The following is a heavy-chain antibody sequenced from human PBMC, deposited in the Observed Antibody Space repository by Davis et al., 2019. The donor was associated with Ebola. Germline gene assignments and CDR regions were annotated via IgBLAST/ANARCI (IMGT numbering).Heavy chain of an antibody. Sequence: GESLKISCAASGFTFSNAWMSWVRQAPGKGLEWVGRIKSKTDGGTTDYAAPVKGRFTISRDDSKNTLYLQMNSLKTEDTAVYYCTTRGIAERAGFGDWGQGTLVTVSS. V-gene: IGHV3-15*01. J-gene: IGHJ4*02. D-gene: IGHD6-13*01. CDR1: GFTFSNAW. CDR2: IKSKTDGGTT. CDR3: TTRGIAERAGFGD.